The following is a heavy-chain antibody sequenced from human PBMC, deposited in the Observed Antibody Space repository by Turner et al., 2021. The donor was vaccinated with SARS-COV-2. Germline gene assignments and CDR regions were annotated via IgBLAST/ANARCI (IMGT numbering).Heavy chain of an antibody. D-gene: IGHD1-7*01. CDR2: MNPNSGYT. CDR1: GYTFTSYD. V-gene: IGHV1-8*01. J-gene: IGHJ5*02. CDR3: ARDFRVGGTIYSAHWFDP. Sequence: QVQLVQSGAEVKKPGASVKVSCKASGYTFTSYDINWVRQATGQGLEWMGWMNPNSGYTGYAQKFQGRVTMTRSTSISTAYMELSSLRSEDTAVYYCARDFRVGGTIYSAHWFDPWGQGTLVTVSS.